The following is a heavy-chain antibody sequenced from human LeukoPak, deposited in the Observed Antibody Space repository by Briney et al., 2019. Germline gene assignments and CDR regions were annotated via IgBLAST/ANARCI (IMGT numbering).Heavy chain of an antibody. CDR2: FNHSWGA. V-gene: IGHV4-34*01. CDR3: ARGGWFDP. Sequence: SETLSLTCGVYSGSFSGYYWTWFRQPPGKGLEWIGEFNHSWGAKYNPSLKSRATISVDTSKNHLSLSLNSVTAADTAVYYCARGGWFDPWGQGTLVTVSS. CDR1: SGSFSGYY. J-gene: IGHJ5*02.